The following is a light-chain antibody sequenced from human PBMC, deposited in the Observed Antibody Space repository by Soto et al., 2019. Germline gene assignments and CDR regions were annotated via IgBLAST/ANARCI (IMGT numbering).Light chain of an antibody. J-gene: IGKJ1*01. CDR2: GAS. Sequence: EIVLTQSPGTLSLSPGERATLSCRASQSVSSRLAWYQHRPGQAPRLLISGASSRATGIPDRFSGSGSGTDFTLTISSLQSEDFAVYYCQQYDSSWTFGQGTKVDIK. CDR1: QSVSSR. V-gene: IGKV3-20*01. CDR3: QQYDSSWT.